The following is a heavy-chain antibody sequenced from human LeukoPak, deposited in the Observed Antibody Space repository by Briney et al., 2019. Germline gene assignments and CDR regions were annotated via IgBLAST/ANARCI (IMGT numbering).Heavy chain of an antibody. J-gene: IGHJ4*02. CDR3: ARGQYSGYDFFDY. CDR2: IKQDGSEK. Sequence: GGSLRLSCAASGFTFSSYWMSWVRQAPGKGLEWVANIKQDGSEKYYVDSVKGRFTISRDNAKNSLYLQMNSLRAEDTAAYYCARGQYSGYDFFDYWGQGTLVTVSS. D-gene: IGHD5-12*01. V-gene: IGHV3-7*01. CDR1: GFTFSSYW.